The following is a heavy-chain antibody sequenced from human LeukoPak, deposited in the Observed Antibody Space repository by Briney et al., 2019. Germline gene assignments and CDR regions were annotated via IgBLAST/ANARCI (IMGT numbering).Heavy chain of an antibody. CDR3: ARQVAGLDY. CDR1: GFIFSSYA. D-gene: IGHD6-19*01. Sequence: GRSLRLSCAASGFIFSSYAVHWVRQAPGKGLEWVAFISFDGSNKYYADSVKGRFTISRDNSKNTLYLQMSSLRAEDTAVYYCARQVAGLDYWGQGTLVTVSS. CDR2: ISFDGSNK. J-gene: IGHJ4*02. V-gene: IGHV3-30-3*01.